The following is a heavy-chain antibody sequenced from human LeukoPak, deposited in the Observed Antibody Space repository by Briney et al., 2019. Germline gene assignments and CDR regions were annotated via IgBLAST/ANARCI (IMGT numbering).Heavy chain of an antibody. Sequence: ASVKVACKASGYTFTSYYMHLVRQAPGQELEWMKIINPSGGSTRYEQKLQGRVTMTSDTYTGNIYMGLSSLRSEDTDVFYCARDRGNYAIDYWGQGTLVTVSS. V-gene: IGHV1-46*01. J-gene: IGHJ4*02. CDR1: GYTFTSYY. D-gene: IGHD4-11*01. CDR2: INPSGGST. CDR3: ARDRGNYAIDY.